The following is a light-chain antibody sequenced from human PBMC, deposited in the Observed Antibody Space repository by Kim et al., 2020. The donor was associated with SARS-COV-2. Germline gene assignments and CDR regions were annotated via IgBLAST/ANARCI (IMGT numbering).Light chain of an antibody. CDR2: GAS. CDR1: QCISRH. Sequence: ESRGDRVTNTCRSSQCISRHFNWYQKRPGEAPKLLIYGASNWQSGVPTRLSGSGSATDFTLTISSLQPEDFATYYCQQIYSSPPTFGQGTKVDIK. J-gene: IGKJ1*01. V-gene: IGKV1-39*01. CDR3: QQIYSSPPT.